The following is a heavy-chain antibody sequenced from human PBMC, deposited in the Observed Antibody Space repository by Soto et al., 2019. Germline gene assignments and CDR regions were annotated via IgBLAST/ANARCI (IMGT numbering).Heavy chain of an antibody. CDR3: ALRGYYGSGSCVEFYYYYYGMDV. CDR2: LYYSGST. J-gene: IGHJ6*02. V-gene: IGHV4-39*01. CDR1: GGSISSSSYY. Sequence: QLQLQESGPGLVKPSETLSLTCTVSGGSISSSSYYWGWIRQPPGKGLEWIGSLYYSGSTYYNPSLNRRDTISSDTSKIPCSLKLSAVTAADTAVYYCALRGYYGSGSCVEFYYYYYGMDVWGQGTTVTVSS. D-gene: IGHD3-10*01.